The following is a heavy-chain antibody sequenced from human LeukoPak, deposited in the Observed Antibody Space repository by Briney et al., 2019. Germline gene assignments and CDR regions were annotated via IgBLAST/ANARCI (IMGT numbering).Heavy chain of an antibody. CDR3: ARDYYDSSGYYYGPGDV. CDR2: ISYDGSNK. J-gene: IGHJ6*02. V-gene: IGHV3-30*03. D-gene: IGHD3-22*01. CDR1: GFTFRNYV. Sequence: GGSLRLSCAASGFTFRNYVIHWVRQAPGKGLEWVAVISYDGSNKYYADSVKGRFTISRDNSKNTLYLQMNSLRAEDTAVYYCARDYYDSSGYYYGPGDVWGQGTTVTVSS.